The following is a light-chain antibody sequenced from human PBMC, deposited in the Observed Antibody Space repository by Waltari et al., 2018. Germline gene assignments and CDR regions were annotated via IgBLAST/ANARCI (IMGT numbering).Light chain of an antibody. CDR1: QSVLYSSNNKNY. CDR3: QQYYSNPLT. Sequence: DIVLTQSPDSLAVSLGERATINCRSSQSVLYSSNNKNYLAWYQHKPGQPPKLLIYWASLRVSGVPDRFRGSESGTDFTLTISSLQAEDVAVYYCQQYYSNPLTFGQGTKVEI. J-gene: IGKJ1*01. CDR2: WAS. V-gene: IGKV4-1*01.